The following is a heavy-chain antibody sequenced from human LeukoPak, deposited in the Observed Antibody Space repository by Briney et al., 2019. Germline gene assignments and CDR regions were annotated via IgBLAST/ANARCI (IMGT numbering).Heavy chain of an antibody. V-gene: IGHV1-18*01. Sequence: GASVKVSCKASGYTFTSYGLSWVRQAPGQGLEWMGWISAYNGNTNYAQKLQGRVTMTTDTSTSTAYMELRSLRSDGTAVYYCATTSDPYYYYGMDVWGQGTTVTVSS. CDR3: ATTSDPYYYYGMDV. J-gene: IGHJ6*02. CDR2: ISAYNGNT. CDR1: GYTFTSYG.